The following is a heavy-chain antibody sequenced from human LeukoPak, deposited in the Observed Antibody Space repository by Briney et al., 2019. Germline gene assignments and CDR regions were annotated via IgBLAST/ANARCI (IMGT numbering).Heavy chain of an antibody. CDR3: VRDTTSNWFDP. V-gene: IGHV3-7*04. J-gene: IGHJ5*02. Sequence: TGGSLRLSCAASGFTFSSYWMTWVRQAPGKGLEWVANIKHKGGGKYYVDSVKGRFTISRDNAKNSLLLQMNSLRVEDTAVYHCVRDTTSNWFDPWGQGTLVTVSS. CDR2: IKHKGGGK. D-gene: IGHD1-14*01. CDR1: GFTFSSYW.